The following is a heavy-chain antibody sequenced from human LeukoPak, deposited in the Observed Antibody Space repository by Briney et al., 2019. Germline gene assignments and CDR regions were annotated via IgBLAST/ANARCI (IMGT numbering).Heavy chain of an antibody. J-gene: IGHJ4*02. Sequence: GGSLRLSCAASGFPFNAYWMTWVRQAPGKGLEWVAFIWSDGSNDHYADSVKGRFTISRDNSKNTVCLQMNSLRVEDTAVYYCARDPSGSGWSLSDWGQGTPVTVSS. CDR2: IWSDGSND. D-gene: IGHD6-19*01. V-gene: IGHV3-33*08. CDR3: ARDPSGSGWSLSD. CDR1: GFPFNAYW.